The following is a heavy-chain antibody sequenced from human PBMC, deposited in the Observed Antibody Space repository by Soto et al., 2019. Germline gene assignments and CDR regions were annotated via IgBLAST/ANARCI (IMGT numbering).Heavy chain of an antibody. D-gene: IGHD2-15*01. CDR3: ARGQRGGSCYY. CDR2: INHSGST. Sequence: LSLTCAVYGGSFSGYYWSWIRQPPGKGLEWIGEINHSGSTNYNPSLKSRVTISVDTSKNQFSLKLSSVTAADTAVYYCARGQRGGSCYYWGPGTLVTVSS. V-gene: IGHV4-34*01. J-gene: IGHJ4*02. CDR1: GGSFSGYY.